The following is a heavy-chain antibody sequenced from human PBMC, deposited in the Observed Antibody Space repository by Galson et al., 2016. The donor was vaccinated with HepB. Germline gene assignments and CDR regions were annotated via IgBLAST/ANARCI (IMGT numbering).Heavy chain of an antibody. V-gene: IGHV1-69*06. CDR2: IIPIFGTT. J-gene: IGHJ3*02. D-gene: IGHD5-24*01. Sequence: SVKVSCKASGGTFNNYAFIWVRQAPGQGLEWMGGIIPIFGTTNYAQKFQGRVTITADKSTSTAYMELNSLKSEDTAVYYCAREGGMGWQQLTDAFDIWGQGTMVTVSS. CDR1: GGTFNNYA. CDR3: AREGGMGWQQLTDAFDI.